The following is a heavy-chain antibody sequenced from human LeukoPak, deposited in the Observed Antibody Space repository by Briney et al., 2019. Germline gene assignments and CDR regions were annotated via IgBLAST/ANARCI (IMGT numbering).Heavy chain of an antibody. CDR2: ISGSGSDT. Sequence: GGSLRLSCAASGFTFSSYAMSWVRQTPGRGLEWVSTISGSGSDTYYADSVRGRFTISRDNSKNTLYLQMNSLRAEDTAVYYCAKERNWGPFDYWGQGTLVTVSS. CDR3: AKERNWGPFDY. CDR1: GFTFSSYA. V-gene: IGHV3-23*01. J-gene: IGHJ4*02. D-gene: IGHD7-27*01.